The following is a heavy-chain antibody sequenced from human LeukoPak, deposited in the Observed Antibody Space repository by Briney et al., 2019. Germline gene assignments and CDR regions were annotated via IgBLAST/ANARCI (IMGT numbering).Heavy chain of an antibody. CDR1: GYSISSGYY. J-gene: IGHJ4*02. CDR2: MYHSGST. D-gene: IGHD3-10*01. V-gene: IGHV4-38-2*02. CDR3: ARDYGSGTCDY. Sequence: SETLSLTWTVSGYSISSGYYWGWIRQPPGKGLELIGSMYHSGSTYYNPSLKSRVTMSVDTSKNQFSLKLSSVTAADTAVYYCARDYGSGTCDYWGQGTLVTVSS.